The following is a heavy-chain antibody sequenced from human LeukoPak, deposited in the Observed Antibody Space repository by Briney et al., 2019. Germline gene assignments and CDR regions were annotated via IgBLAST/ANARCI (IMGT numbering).Heavy chain of an antibody. CDR3: ARQSDYDQEYFDY. CDR2: ISYDGSNK. Sequence: GGSLRLSCAASGFTFSSYAMHWVRQAPGKGLEWVAVISYDGSNKYYADSVKGRFTISRDNSKNTVYLQMNTLRAEDTAVYYCARQSDYDQEYFDYWGRGTLVTVSS. J-gene: IGHJ4*02. V-gene: IGHV3-30-3*01. CDR1: GFTFSSYA. D-gene: IGHD5-12*01.